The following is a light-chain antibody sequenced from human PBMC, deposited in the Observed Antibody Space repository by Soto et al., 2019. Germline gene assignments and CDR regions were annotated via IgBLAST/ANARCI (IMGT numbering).Light chain of an antibody. CDR3: QQYASSLT. J-gene: IGKJ1*01. V-gene: IGKV3-20*01. CDR2: GAS. Sequence: EIVLTQSPGSLSLSLGERATLSCRASQSVDSAFFAWYQQKPGQPPRLLMYGASRRATGIPDRFSGSGSGTDFALTISRLEPEDFAVYYCQQYASSLTFGQGTKVEI. CDR1: QSVDSAF.